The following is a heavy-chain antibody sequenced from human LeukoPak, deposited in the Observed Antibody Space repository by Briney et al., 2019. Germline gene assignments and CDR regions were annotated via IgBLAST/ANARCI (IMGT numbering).Heavy chain of an antibody. CDR3: AREEGSGSYYPSTFDY. CDR2: IYYSGST. J-gene: IGHJ4*02. Sequence: SETLSLTCTVSGGSISGYYWSWIRQPPGKRLEWIRYIYYSGSTNYNPSLKSRVTISVDTSKNQFSLKLSSVTAADTAVYYCAREEGSGSYYPSTFDYWGQGTLVTVSS. D-gene: IGHD3-10*01. V-gene: IGHV4-59*12. CDR1: GGSISGYY.